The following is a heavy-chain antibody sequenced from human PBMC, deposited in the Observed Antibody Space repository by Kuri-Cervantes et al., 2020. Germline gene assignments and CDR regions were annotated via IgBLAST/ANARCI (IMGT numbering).Heavy chain of an antibody. D-gene: IGHD3-9*01. CDR1: GGSISSYY. Sequence: ESLKISCTVSGGSISSYYWSWIRQPPGKGLGWIGYIYYSGSTNYNPSLKSRVTISVDTSKNQFSLKLSSVTAADTAVYYCARDHEYYDILTGNYYYYYGMDVWGQGTTVTVSS. CDR3: ARDHEYYDILTGNYYYYYGMDV. J-gene: IGHJ6*02. CDR2: IYYSGST. V-gene: IGHV4-59*12.